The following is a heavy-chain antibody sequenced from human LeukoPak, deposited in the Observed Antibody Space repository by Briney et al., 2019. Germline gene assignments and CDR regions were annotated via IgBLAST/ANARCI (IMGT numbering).Heavy chain of an antibody. CDR3: ARIAANWFDP. CDR1: GYSFTSYW. CDR2: IDPSDSYT. Sequence: GESLKISCRGSGYSFTSYWISWVRQMPGKGLEWMGRIDPSDSYTNYSPSFQGHVTISADKSISTAYLQWSSLKASDTAMYYCARIAANWFDPWGQGTLVTVSS. V-gene: IGHV5-10-1*01. J-gene: IGHJ5*02. D-gene: IGHD2-15*01.